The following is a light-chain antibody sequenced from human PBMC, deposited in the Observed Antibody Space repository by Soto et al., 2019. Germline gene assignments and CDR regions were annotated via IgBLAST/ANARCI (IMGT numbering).Light chain of an antibody. CDR2: DVS. CDR1: SSDVGGYNY. V-gene: IGLV2-14*03. Sequence: LTQPASVSWSPGQSITISCTGTSSDVGGYNYVSWYQQHPGKAPKLMIFDVSDRPSGVSSRFSASKSGNTASLTISGLQAEDEADYYCCSYTSSSTPWVFGTGTKVTVL. J-gene: IGLJ1*01. CDR3: CSYTSSSTPWV.